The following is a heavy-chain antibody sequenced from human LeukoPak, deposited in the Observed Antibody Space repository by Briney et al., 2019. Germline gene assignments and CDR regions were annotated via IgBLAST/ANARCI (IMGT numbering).Heavy chain of an antibody. Sequence: SETLSLTCTVSGASLSSGSYYWSWIRQPPGKGLEWIGSIYYSGSTYYNPSLKSRVTISVDTSKNQFSLKLSSVTAADTAVYYCARDPLHYDYVWGSYRMGQHDAFDIWGQGTMVTVSS. CDR2: IYYSGST. D-gene: IGHD3-16*02. CDR3: ARDPLHYDYVWGSYRMGQHDAFDI. V-gene: IGHV4-39*07. J-gene: IGHJ3*02. CDR1: GASLSSGSYY.